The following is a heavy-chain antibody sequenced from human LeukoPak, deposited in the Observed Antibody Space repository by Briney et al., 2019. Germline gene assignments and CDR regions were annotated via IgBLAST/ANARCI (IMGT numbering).Heavy chain of an antibody. Sequence: ASVKVSCKASGYSFTSYYMHWVRQAPGQGLEWMGIINPSGGSTSYAQKFQGRVTMTRDTSTSTVYMELSSLRSEDTAVYYCARGDNWAAAGIGWSYNWFDPWGQGTLVTVSS. CDR2: INPSGGST. CDR1: GYSFTSYY. D-gene: IGHD6-13*01. CDR3: ARGDNWAAAGIGWSYNWFDP. V-gene: IGHV1-46*01. J-gene: IGHJ5*02.